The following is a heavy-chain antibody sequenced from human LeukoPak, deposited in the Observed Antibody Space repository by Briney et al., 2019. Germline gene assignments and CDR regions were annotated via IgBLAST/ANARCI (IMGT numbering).Heavy chain of an antibody. CDR3: AGDRYCSGGSCYYGMDV. V-gene: IGHV3-7*01. CDR1: GFTFSSYW. Sequence: GGSLRLSCAASGFTFSSYWMSWVRQAPGKGLEWVANIRQDGSEKYYVDSVKGRFTISRDNAKNSLYLQMNSLRAEDTAVYYCAGDRYCSGGSCYYGMDVWGQGTTVTVSS. D-gene: IGHD2-15*01. CDR2: IRQDGSEK. J-gene: IGHJ6*02.